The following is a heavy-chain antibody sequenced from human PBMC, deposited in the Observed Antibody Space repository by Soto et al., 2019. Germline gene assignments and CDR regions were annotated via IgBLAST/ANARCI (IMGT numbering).Heavy chain of an antibody. J-gene: IGHJ4*02. D-gene: IGHD3-22*01. CDR1: GFTFSSNA. Sequence: PGGSLRLSCAASGFTFSSNAMSWVRQAPGEGLEWISTISGGGDSTYYADSVRGRFTVSRDDSKNTVYLQMNSLRVEDTALYYCAKDESTGYVELYWGLGTLVTVSS. V-gene: IGHV3-23*01. CDR2: ISGGGDST. CDR3: AKDESTGYVELY.